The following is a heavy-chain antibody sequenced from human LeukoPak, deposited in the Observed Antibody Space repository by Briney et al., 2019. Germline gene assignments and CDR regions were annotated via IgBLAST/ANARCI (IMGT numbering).Heavy chain of an antibody. J-gene: IGHJ6*03. Sequence: SGGSLRLSCAASGFTFSSYGMHWVRQAPGKGLEWVAFIRYDGSNKYYADSVKGRFTISRDNSQNTLYLQMNSLRAEDTAVYYCAVQLGGYYYMDVWGKGTTVTVSS. CDR1: GFTFSSYG. CDR3: AVQLGGYYYMDV. CDR2: IRYDGSNK. V-gene: IGHV3-30*02. D-gene: IGHD1-1*01.